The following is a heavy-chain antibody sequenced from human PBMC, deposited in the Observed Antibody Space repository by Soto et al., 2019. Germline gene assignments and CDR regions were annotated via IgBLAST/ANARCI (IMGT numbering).Heavy chain of an antibody. J-gene: IGHJ4*02. V-gene: IGHV3-48*03. D-gene: IGHD3-10*01. Sequence: EVQLLESGGGLVQPGGSLRLSCGVSGFTFNDFEMNWVRQAPGKGLEWLAYIDGSGTTKKYADSVRGRFTISRDNPNNSLFLKMSRRRAAETAIYYCARGFGRFNYWGQGPLVSVSS. CDR2: IDGSGTTK. CDR3: ARGFGRFNY. CDR1: GFTFNDFE.